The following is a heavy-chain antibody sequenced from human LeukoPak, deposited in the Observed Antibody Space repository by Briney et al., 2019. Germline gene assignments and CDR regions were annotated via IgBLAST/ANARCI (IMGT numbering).Heavy chain of an antibody. D-gene: IGHD6-19*01. CDR3: ARAPSSGWFGWFGP. J-gene: IGHJ5*02. CDR2: TYYRSKWYN. CDR1: GDSVSSNSAT. Sequence: SQTRSLACAISGDSVSSNSATWNWIRQSPSRGLEWLGRTYYRSKWYNDYAVSVKSRITINPDTSKNQVSLQLNSVTPEDTAVYYCARAPSSGWFGWFGPWGQGTLVTVSA. V-gene: IGHV6-1*01.